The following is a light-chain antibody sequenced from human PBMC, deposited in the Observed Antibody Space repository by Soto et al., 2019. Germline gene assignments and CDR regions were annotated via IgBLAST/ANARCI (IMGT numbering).Light chain of an antibody. CDR2: GNS. CDR3: QSYDSVSAWV. J-gene: IGLJ3*02. V-gene: IGLV1-40*01. Sequence: QSVLTQPPSVSGAPGQRVTITCAGSSSNIGAGYDLHWYRQLPGTAPKLLIYGNSNRPSGVPDRLSGSRSGTSASLAITGLQAEDEADYYCQSYDSVSAWVFGGGTKLTVL. CDR1: SSNIGAGYD.